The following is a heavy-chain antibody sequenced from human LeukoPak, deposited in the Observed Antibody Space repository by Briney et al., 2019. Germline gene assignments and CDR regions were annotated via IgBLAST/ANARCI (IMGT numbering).Heavy chain of an antibody. V-gene: IGHV1-18*01. Sequence: ASVKVSCKASGYTFTSYGISWVRQAPGQGLEWMGWISAYNGNTNYAQKFQGRVTMTTDTSTSTAYMELRSLRSDDTAMYYCASSSSGVNWFDPWGQGTLVTVSS. D-gene: IGHD6-19*01. J-gene: IGHJ5*02. CDR2: ISAYNGNT. CDR3: ASSSSGVNWFDP. CDR1: GYTFTSYG.